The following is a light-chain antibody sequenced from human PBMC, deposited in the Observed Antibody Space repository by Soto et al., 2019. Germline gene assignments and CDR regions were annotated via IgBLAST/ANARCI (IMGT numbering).Light chain of an antibody. CDR1: QSISGW. V-gene: IGKV1-5*03. CDR2: QAS. J-gene: IGKJ2*01. CDR3: QQCNNYPYT. Sequence: DIQMTQSPSTLSASVGDRVTITCRASQSISGWLAWYQQKPGKAPNLLIYQASSLESGVPSRFSGSGYGTDFSLTISSLQPDDFATYYCQQCNNYPYTFGQGTKLEIK.